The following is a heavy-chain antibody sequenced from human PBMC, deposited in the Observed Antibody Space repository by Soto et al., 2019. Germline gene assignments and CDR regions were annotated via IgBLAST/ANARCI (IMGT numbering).Heavy chain of an antibody. Sequence: VQLLESGGGLVQPGGSLKLSCAASGFTFSGSAMHWVRQAAGKGLEWVGRIRSKAKSYATAYAASVKGRFTISRDDSPNTADLQMNSLKIEDTAVYYCTRHLLGDSSVDDYGMDVWGQGTTVTVSS. D-gene: IGHD5-18*01. CDR3: TRHLLGDSSVDDYGMDV. J-gene: IGHJ6*02. CDR2: IRSKAKSYAT. CDR1: GFTFSGSA. V-gene: IGHV3-73*01.